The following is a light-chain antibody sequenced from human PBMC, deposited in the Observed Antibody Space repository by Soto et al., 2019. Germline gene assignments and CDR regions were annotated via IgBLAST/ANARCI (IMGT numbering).Light chain of an antibody. Sequence: QSALTQPPSASGSPGQSVTISCTGSSSDVGAYKYVSWYQQHPGKAPKLMIYEVYKRPSGVPDRFSGSKSGNTASLTVSGLQAEDEADYYCSSYASNNEYVFGTGTKVTVL. CDR3: SSYASNNEYV. V-gene: IGLV2-8*01. CDR2: EVY. CDR1: SSDVGAYKY. J-gene: IGLJ1*01.